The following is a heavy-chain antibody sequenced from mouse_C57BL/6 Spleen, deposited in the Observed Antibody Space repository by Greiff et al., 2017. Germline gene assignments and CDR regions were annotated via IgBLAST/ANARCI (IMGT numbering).Heavy chain of an antibody. D-gene: IGHD1-1*01. CDR3: ARSLFITTVVATDY. Sequence: QVHVKQPGTELVKPGASVKLSCKASGYTFTSYWMHWVKQRPGQGLEWIGNINPSNGGTNYNEKFKSKATLTVDKSSSTAYMQLSSLTSEDSAVYYCARSLFITTVVATDYWGQGTTLTVSS. J-gene: IGHJ2*01. CDR2: INPSNGGT. V-gene: IGHV1-53*01. CDR1: GYTFTSYW.